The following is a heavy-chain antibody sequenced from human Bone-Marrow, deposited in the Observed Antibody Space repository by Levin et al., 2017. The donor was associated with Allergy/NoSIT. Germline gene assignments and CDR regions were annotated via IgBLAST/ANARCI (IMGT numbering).Heavy chain of an antibody. Sequence: GGSLRLSCAASGFTFSSYAMHWVRQAPGKGLEWVAVISYDGSNKYYADSVKGRFTISRDNSKNTLYLQMNSLRAEDTAVYYCARGVATIQEDGLVEQQLEDRGMDVWGQGTTVTVSS. CDR1: GFTFSSYA. D-gene: IGHD5-12*01. V-gene: IGHV3-30*04. CDR3: ARGVATIQEDGLVEQQLEDRGMDV. J-gene: IGHJ6*02. CDR2: ISYDGSNK.